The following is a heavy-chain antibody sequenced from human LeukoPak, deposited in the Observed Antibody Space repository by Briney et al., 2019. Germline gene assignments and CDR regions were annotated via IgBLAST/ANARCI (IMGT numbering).Heavy chain of an antibody. CDR2: ISGSGGST. Sequence: PGGSLRLSCAASGFTFSSYAMSWVRQAPGKGLEWVSAISGSGGSTYYADSVKGRFTISGDNSKNTLYLQMNSLRAEDTAVYYCAMDYGGNSDWDAFDIWGQGTMVTVSS. V-gene: IGHV3-23*01. CDR3: AMDYGGNSDWDAFDI. J-gene: IGHJ3*02. D-gene: IGHD4-23*01. CDR1: GFTFSSYA.